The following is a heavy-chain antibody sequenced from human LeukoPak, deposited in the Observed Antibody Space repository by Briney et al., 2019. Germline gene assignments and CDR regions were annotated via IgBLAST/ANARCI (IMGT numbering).Heavy chain of an antibody. CDR2: IYHSGST. J-gene: IGHJ3*02. D-gene: IGHD2-2*01. CDR3: ARSHHCSSTSCYAGYAFDI. Sequence: SETLSLTCAVSGYSISSGYYWGWIRQPPGKGLEWIGSIYHSGSTYYNPSLKSRVTISVDTSKNQFSLKLSSVTAADTAVYYCARSHHCSSTSCYAGYAFDIWGQGTMVTVSS. CDR1: GYSISSGYY. V-gene: IGHV4-38-2*01.